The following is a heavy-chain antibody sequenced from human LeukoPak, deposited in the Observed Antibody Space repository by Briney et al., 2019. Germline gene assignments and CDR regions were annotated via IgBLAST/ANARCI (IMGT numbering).Heavy chain of an antibody. V-gene: IGHV1-2*02. Sequence: ASVKVSCKASGYTFTGYYMHWVRQAPGQGLEWMGWINPNSGGTNYAQKFQGRVTMTRDTSISTAYMELSRLRSDDTAVYYCASLSPYGSGSSWWTYFDYWGQGTLVTVSS. J-gene: IGHJ4*02. CDR1: GYTFTGYY. CDR3: ASLSPYGSGSSWWTYFDY. D-gene: IGHD3-10*01. CDR2: INPNSGGT.